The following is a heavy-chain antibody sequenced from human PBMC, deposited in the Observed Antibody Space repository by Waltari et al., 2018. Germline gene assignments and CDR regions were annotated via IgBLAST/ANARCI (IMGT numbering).Heavy chain of an antibody. CDR2: IYYDGST. J-gene: IGHJ4*02. D-gene: IGHD6-13*01. Sequence: QVRLQESGPGLVKPSETLSLTCAVSGSITHDYWSWIRQPPGKGLEWIGYIYYDGSTNYNPSLKSRVTISIDVSRNHFSLRLSSVTAADTAVYYCATDNRPASAGLWGQGTLVTVSS. CDR1: GSITHDY. CDR3: ATDNRPASAGL. V-gene: IGHV4-59*01.